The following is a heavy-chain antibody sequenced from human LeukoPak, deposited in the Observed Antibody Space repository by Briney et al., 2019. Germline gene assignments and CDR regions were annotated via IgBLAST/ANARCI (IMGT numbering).Heavy chain of an antibody. Sequence: ASVKVSYQSSLSTFTRYFLHWVRLAPAHGLEWMGWINPNSGGTNYAQKSLRTVSMTRDTSISTAYMALSSLRSGDTSVNSSATGDGYTDYWGQGTLVTVSS. CDR2: INPNSGGT. CDR3: ATGDGYTDY. J-gene: IGHJ4*02. CDR1: LSTFTRYF. D-gene: IGHD2-21*02. V-gene: IGHV1-2*02.